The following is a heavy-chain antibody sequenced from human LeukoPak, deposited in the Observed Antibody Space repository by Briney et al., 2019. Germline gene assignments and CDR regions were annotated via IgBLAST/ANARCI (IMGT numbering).Heavy chain of an antibody. CDR2: INHSGST. CDR3: ARQWIAAFDY. V-gene: IGHV4-34*01. D-gene: IGHD2-21*01. Sequence: SETLSLTCAVYGGSFSGYYWSWIRQPPGKGLEWIGEINHSGSTNYNPSLKSRVTISVDTSKNQFSLKLSSVTAADTAVYYCARQWIAAFDYWGQGTLVTVSS. J-gene: IGHJ4*02. CDR1: GGSFSGYY.